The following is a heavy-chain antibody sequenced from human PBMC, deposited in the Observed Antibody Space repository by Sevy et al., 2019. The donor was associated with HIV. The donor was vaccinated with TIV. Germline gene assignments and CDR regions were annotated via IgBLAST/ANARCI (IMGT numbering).Heavy chain of an antibody. Sequence: GGSLRLSCAASGFTFSSYAMSWVRQAPGKGLEWVSAISGSGGSTYYADSVKGRFTISRDNSKNTLYLQMNSLRAEDTAVYYCAKRRVLLWFREGDYWGQGTLVTVSS. D-gene: IGHD3-10*01. J-gene: IGHJ4*02. CDR3: AKRRVLLWFREGDY. CDR2: ISGSGGST. V-gene: IGHV3-23*01. CDR1: GFTFSSYA.